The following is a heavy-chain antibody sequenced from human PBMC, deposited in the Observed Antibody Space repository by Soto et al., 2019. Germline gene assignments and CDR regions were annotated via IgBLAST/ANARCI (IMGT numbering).Heavy chain of an antibody. J-gene: IGHJ5*02. CDR1: GGSISSGGYY. D-gene: IGHD2-15*01. CDR3: ARGSPILDIVVVVAATGRYNWFDP. Sequence: SETLSLTCTVSGGSISSGGYYWSLIRQHPGKGLEWIGYIYYSGSTNYNPSLKSRVTISVDTSKNQFSLKLSSVTAADTAVYYCARGSPILDIVVVVAATGRYNWFDPWGQGTLVTVSS. V-gene: IGHV4-31*03. CDR2: IYYSGST.